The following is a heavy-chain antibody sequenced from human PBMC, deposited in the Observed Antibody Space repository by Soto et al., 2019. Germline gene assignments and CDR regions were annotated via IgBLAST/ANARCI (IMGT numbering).Heavy chain of an antibody. Sequence: SETLSLTCTVSGGSISSYYWSWIRQPPGKGLEWIGYIYYSGSTNYNPSLKSRVTISVDTSKNQFSLKLSSVTGADTAVYYCARDNYRVGEDYYGMDVWGQGTTVTVSS. CDR2: IYYSGST. CDR1: GGSISSYY. CDR3: ARDNYRVGEDYYGMDV. D-gene: IGHD1-26*01. V-gene: IGHV4-59*01. J-gene: IGHJ6*02.